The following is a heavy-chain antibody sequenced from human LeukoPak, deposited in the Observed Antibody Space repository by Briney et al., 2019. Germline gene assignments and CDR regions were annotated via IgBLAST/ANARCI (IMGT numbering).Heavy chain of an antibody. J-gene: IGHJ4*02. CDR3: AVTRWLHPFDY. CDR1: GGSISSSNW. CDR2: IYHSGST. D-gene: IGHD5-24*01. Sequence: SGTLSLTCVVSGGSISSSNWWSWGRQPPEKGLEWIGEIYHSGSTNYNPSLKSRVTISVDKSKNQFSLKLSSVTAADTAVYYCAVTRWLHPFDYWGQGTLVTVSS. V-gene: IGHV4-4*02.